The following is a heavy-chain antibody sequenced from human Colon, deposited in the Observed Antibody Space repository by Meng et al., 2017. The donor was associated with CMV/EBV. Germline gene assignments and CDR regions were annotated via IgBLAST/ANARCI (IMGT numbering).Heavy chain of an antibody. V-gene: IGHV1-2*02. D-gene: IGHD1-7*01. J-gene: IGHJ4*02. CDR1: GYTFTGYF. CDR2: INPDTGAT. Sequence: ASVKVSCKTSGYTFTGYFIHWVRQAPGQGPEWMGCINPDTGATNSAHKFHDRVTMTRDTSISTAFMELSTLRSDDTAVYYCARMYNWNYVFDYWGQGTLVTVSS. CDR3: ARMYNWNYVFDY.